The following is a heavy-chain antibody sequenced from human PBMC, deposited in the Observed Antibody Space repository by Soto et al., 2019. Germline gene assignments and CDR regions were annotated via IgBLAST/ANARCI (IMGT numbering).Heavy chain of an antibody. Sequence: ASVKVSCKASGYTFTGYYMHWVRQAPGQGLEWMGWINPNSGGTNYAQKFQGWVTMTRDTSISTAYMELSRLRSDDTAVYYCARGSAAARDYFDYWGQGALGTVSS. D-gene: IGHD5-18*01. V-gene: IGHV1-2*04. J-gene: IGHJ4*02. CDR3: ARGSAAARDYFDY. CDR2: INPNSGGT. CDR1: GYTFTGYY.